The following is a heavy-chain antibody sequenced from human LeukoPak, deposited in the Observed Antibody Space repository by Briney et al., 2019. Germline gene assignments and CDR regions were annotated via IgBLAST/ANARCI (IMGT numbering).Heavy chain of an antibody. J-gene: IGHJ4*02. CDR2: IYYTGRT. V-gene: IGHV4-59*12. D-gene: IGHD1-26*01. CDR3: ARGGEAVVGATDFDY. CDR1: GGSISRDY. Sequence: SETLSLTCTVSGGSISRDYWSWIRQPPGKGLEWIGYIYYTGRTDYNPSLKSRVTISVDRSKNQFSLKLSSVTAADTAVYYCARGGEAVVGATDFDYWGQGTLVTVSS.